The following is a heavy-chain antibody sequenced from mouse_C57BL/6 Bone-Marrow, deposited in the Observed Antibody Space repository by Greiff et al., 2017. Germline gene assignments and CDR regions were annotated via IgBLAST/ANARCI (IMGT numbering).Heavy chain of an antibody. CDR3: ARRRGLRRAMDY. Sequence: EVKLMASGGGLVKPGGSLKLSCAASGFTFSDYGMHWVRQAPEKGLEWVAYISSGSSTIYYADTVKGRFTISRDNAKNTLFLQMTSLRSEDTAMYYCARRRGLRRAMDYWGQGTSVTVSS. CDR2: ISSGSSTI. V-gene: IGHV5-17*01. CDR1: GFTFSDYG. J-gene: IGHJ4*01. D-gene: IGHD2-4*01.